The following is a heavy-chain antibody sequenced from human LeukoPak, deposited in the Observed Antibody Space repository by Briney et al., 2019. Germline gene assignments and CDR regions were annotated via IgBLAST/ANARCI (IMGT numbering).Heavy chain of an antibody. CDR1: GYTFTGDY. D-gene: IGHD2-2*01. J-gene: IGHJ4*02. V-gene: IGHV1-2*02. CDR3: ASGTTDIVVVPATLRNYYFDY. Sequence: ASVKVSCKASGYTFTGDYIYWVRQAPGQGLEWMGWINPNNGGTKYAQKFQGRVTMTRDMSTSTAYMELSSLRSEDTAVYYCASGTTDIVVVPATLRNYYFDYWGQGTLVTVSS. CDR2: INPNNGGT.